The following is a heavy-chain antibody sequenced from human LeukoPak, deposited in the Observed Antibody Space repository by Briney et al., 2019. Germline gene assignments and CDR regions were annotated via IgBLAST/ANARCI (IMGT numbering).Heavy chain of an antibody. D-gene: IGHD2-15*01. CDR3: ARSLSRSEVPGRRPFDP. CDR2: ISSSSSHI. CDR1: AFTFSSYS. Sequence: GSLRLSCAASAFTFSSYSMNWVRQAPGKGLEWVSFISSSSSHIFYADSVKGRFTISRDNAKNSLYLQMISLRAEDTAVYFCARSLSRSEVPGRRPFDPWGQGTLVIVSS. V-gene: IGHV3-21*01. J-gene: IGHJ5*02.